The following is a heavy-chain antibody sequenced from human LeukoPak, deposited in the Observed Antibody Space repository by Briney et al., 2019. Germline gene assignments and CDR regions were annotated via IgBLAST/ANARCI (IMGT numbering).Heavy chain of an antibody. V-gene: IGHV3-30*04. CDR2: IPYDGRNK. J-gene: IGHJ5*02. D-gene: IGHD6-13*01. CDR1: GFTFSDYA. CDR3: ARAPTDIYSSTWYFNWLDP. Sequence: QPGRSLRLSCAASGFTFSDYAIHWVRQAPGKGLAWVAVIPYDGRNKYYADSVKGRFTVSRDNSKNTLYLQMNSLTAEDTAVFYCARAPTDIYSSTWYFNWLDPWGQGTLVTVSS.